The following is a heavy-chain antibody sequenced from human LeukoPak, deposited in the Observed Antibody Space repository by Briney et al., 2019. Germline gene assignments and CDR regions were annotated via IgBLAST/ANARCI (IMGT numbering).Heavy chain of an antibody. J-gene: IGHJ4*02. V-gene: IGHV3-23*01. CDR1: GFTFSSFA. D-gene: IGHD2-2*01. Sequence: GGSLRLSCAASGFTFSSFAMSWVRQAPGKGLEWVSAISGSGSSPYYADSVKGRFTISRDNSKSTLYLQMNSLRAGDTAVSYCAKDSCPWGYCTTTSCYFAYWGQGALVTVSS. CDR2: ISGSGSSP. CDR3: AKDSCPWGYCTTTSCYFAY.